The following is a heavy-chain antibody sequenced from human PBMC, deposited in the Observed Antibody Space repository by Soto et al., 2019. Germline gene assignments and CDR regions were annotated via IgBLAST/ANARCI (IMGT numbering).Heavy chain of an antibody. D-gene: IGHD1-26*01. J-gene: IGHJ4*02. CDR1: GFTFSDYY. CDR3: AKMSSEIYYDPVFS. Sequence: QVHLVESGGGLVKSGGSLRIICEASGFTFSDYYMSWVRQAPGKGLEWVAFISSSGNIIYYADSVKGRFTISRDNAKNSVYLQMNSLRADDTALYFCAKMSSEIYYDPVFSWGLGTLVTVSS. CDR2: ISSSGNII. V-gene: IGHV3-11*01.